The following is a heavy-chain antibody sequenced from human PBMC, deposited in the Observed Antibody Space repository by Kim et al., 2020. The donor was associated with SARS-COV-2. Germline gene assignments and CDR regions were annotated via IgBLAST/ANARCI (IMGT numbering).Heavy chain of an antibody. CDR3: ARGGRGYNYFRYFDL. D-gene: IGHD5-12*01. J-gene: IGHJ2*01. CDR2: IKQDGSEK. CDR1: GFTFSSYW. V-gene: IGHV3-7*01. Sequence: GGSLRLSCAASGFTFSSYWMSWVRQAPGKGLEWVANIKQDGSEKYYVDSVKGRFTISRDNAKNSLYLQMNSLRAEDTAVYYCARGGRGYNYFRYFDLWGRGTLVTVSS.